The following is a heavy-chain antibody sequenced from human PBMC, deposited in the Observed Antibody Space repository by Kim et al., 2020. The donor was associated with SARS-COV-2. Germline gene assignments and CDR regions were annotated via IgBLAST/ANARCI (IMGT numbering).Heavy chain of an antibody. Sequence: SVKVSCKASGGTFSSYAISWVRQAPGQGLEWMGGIIPIFGTANYAQKFQGRVTITADESTSTAYMELSSLRSEDTAVYYCARGEARYYGSGSFWGQGTLVTVSS. CDR3: ARGEARYYGSGSF. V-gene: IGHV1-69*13. J-gene: IGHJ4*02. CDR1: GGTFSSYA. D-gene: IGHD3-10*01. CDR2: IIPIFGTA.